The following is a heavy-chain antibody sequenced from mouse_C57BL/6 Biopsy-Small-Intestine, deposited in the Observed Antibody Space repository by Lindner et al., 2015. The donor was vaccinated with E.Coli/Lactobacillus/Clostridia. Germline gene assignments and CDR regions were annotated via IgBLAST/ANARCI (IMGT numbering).Heavy chain of an antibody. CDR1: GYTFTGYW. V-gene: IGHV1-9*01. Sequence: VQLQESGAEVMKPGASVKLSCKATGYTFTGYWIEWVKQRPGHGLEWIGEILPGSTGTKYNERFKGKATFTADTSSNTAYMQLSSLTTEDSAIYYCAGEGDYDYDVLDYWGQGTALTVSS. CDR3: AGEGDYDYDVLDY. D-gene: IGHD2-4*01. J-gene: IGHJ2*01. CDR2: ILPGSTGT.